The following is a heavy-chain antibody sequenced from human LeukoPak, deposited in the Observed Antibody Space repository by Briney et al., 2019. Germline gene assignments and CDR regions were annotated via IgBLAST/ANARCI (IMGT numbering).Heavy chain of an antibody. CDR3: AKDQSFTPCFPPDY. J-gene: IGHJ4*02. CDR1: GLTLTKYS. V-gene: IGHV3-23*01. CDR2: ISIIGSNT. Sequence: GGSLTLSWALSGLTLTKYSMRWVRQAAGKGLDWVSSISIIGSNTYYADSLKGRFNISRDNPKNTLPLQMNSLRADHTAVYYCAKDQSFTPCFPPDYLGQGALVNVSS. D-gene: IGHD2-15*01.